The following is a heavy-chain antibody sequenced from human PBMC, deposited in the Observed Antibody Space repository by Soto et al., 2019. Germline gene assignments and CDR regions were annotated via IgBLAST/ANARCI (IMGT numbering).Heavy chain of an antibody. CDR2: IGASGADT. D-gene: IGHD3-10*01. CDR3: AKGSVTYYFES. Sequence: GGSLRLSCTASGFTFSSYAMYWVRQAPGKGLEWVSAIGASGADTYYAESVKGRFTISKDKSKKTVSLQKKSQKAEDTAVYNCAKGSVTYYFESWGQGTLVTVSS. CDR1: GFTFSSYA. V-gene: IGHV3-23*01. J-gene: IGHJ4*02.